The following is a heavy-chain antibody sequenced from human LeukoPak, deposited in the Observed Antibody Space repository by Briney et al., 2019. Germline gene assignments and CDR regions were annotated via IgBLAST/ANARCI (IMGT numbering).Heavy chain of an antibody. Sequence: NWVRQAXXQGLEWMGRIIPILGIANYAQKFQGRVTITADKSTSTAYMELSSLRSEDTAVYYCARGPGLRWSYYFDYWGQGTLVTVSS. J-gene: IGHJ4*02. CDR3: ARGPGLRWSYYFDY. V-gene: IGHV1-69*02. D-gene: IGHD4-23*01. CDR2: IIPILGIA.